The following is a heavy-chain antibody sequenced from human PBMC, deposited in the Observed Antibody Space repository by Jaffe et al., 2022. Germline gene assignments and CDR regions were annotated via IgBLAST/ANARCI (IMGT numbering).Heavy chain of an antibody. CDR3: ARGSSSSWYESHYYYYMDV. V-gene: IGHV4-38-2*01. CDR1: GYSISSGYY. CDR2: IYHSGST. J-gene: IGHJ6*03. D-gene: IGHD6-13*01. Sequence: QVQLQESGPGLVKPSETLSLTCAVSGYSISSGYYWGWIRQPPGKGLEWIGSIYHSGSTYYNPSLKSRVTISVDTSKNQFSLKLSSVTAADTAVYYCARGSSSSWYESHYYYYMDVWGKGTTVTVSS.